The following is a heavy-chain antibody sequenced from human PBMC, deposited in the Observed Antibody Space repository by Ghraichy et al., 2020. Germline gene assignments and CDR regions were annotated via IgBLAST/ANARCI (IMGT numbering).Heavy chain of an antibody. V-gene: IGHV3-23*01. CDR3: ARDWVLIACTTSLDY. Sequence: GGSLRLSCAAAGFSFRSYDMSWVRQTPGKGLEWISGMSGNGDITYHIDSVKGRFTISRDNSKNTLYLQMNDLRVEDTAVYYCARDWVLIACTTSLDYWGQGTQVTVSS. J-gene: IGHJ4*02. D-gene: IGHD3/OR15-3a*01. CDR2: MSGNGDIT. CDR1: GFSFRSYD.